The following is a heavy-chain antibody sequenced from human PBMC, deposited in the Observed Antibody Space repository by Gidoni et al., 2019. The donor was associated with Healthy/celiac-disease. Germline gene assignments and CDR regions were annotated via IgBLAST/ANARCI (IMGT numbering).Heavy chain of an antibody. CDR3: ARAAYCSSTSCYAGAFDI. V-gene: IGHV3-53*01. Sequence: EVQLVESGGGLIQPGGSLRLSCAASGFTVSSHYMSWVRQAPGKGLEWVLVIYSGGSTSYADSVKGRFTISRDNSKNTLYLQMNSLRAEDTAVYYCARAAYCSSTSCYAGAFDIWGQGTMVTVSS. D-gene: IGHD2-2*01. CDR1: GFTVSSHY. J-gene: IGHJ3*02. CDR2: IYSGGST.